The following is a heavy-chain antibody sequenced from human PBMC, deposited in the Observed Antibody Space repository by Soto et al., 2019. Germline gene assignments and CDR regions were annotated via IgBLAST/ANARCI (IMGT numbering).Heavy chain of an antibody. Sequence: QVQLQESGPGLVKPSETLSLTCTVSGGSISSYYWSWIRQPPGKGLEWIGYIYYSGSTNYNPSLKSRVTISVDTSKTQFSLKLSSVTAADTAVYYCARGNYVWGSYRPSENWFDPWGQGTLVTVSS. CDR3: ARGNYVWGSYRPSENWFDP. J-gene: IGHJ5*02. V-gene: IGHV4-59*01. D-gene: IGHD3-16*02. CDR1: GGSISSYY. CDR2: IYYSGST.